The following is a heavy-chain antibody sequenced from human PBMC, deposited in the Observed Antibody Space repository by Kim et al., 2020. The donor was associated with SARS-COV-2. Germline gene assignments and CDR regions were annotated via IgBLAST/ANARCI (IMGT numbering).Heavy chain of an antibody. CDR2: IYTSGST. Sequence: SETLSLTCTVSGGSISSGSYYWSWIRQPAGQGLEWLGSIYTSGSTNYNPSLKSRVTISVDTSKNQFSLKLSAVTAADTAVYYCARDLYGYFDYWGQGTLVTVSS. V-gene: IGHV4-61*02. CDR1: GGSISSGSYY. CDR3: ARDLYGYFDY. J-gene: IGHJ4*02. D-gene: IGHD4-17*01.